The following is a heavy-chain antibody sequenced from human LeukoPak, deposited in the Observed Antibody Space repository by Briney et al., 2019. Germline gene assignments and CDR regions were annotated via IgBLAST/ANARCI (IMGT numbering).Heavy chain of an antibody. CDR3: ARDSLKTAMMTHFDY. J-gene: IGHJ4*02. D-gene: IGHD5-18*01. CDR1: GFTFSSYW. CDR2: ISSSGSTI. Sequence: PGGSLRLSCAASGFTFSSYWMSWIRQAPGKGLEWVSYISSSGSTIYYADSVKGRFTISRDNAKNSLYLQMNSLRAEDTAVYYCARDSLKTAMMTHFDYWGQGTLVSVSS. V-gene: IGHV3-11*04.